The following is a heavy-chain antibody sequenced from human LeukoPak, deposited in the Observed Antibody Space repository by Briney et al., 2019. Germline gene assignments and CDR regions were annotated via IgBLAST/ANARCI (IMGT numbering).Heavy chain of an antibody. J-gene: IGHJ3*02. Sequence: GGSLRLSCTTSGFSFTSYAMNWVRQASGKGLEWLSYISGPGTTTKYADSVKGRFTISRDNDKNSLYLQMNSLRAEDTAVYYCARDWIWGQGTMVTVSS. CDR2: ISGPGTTT. V-gene: IGHV3-48*01. CDR3: ARDWI. CDR1: GFSFTSYA.